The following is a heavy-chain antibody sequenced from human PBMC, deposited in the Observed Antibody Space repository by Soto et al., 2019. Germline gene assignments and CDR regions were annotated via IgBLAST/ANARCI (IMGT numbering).Heavy chain of an antibody. D-gene: IGHD2-2*02. Sequence: SSETLSLTCTVSGGSISGYYWSWVRQPAGKGLEWVGRIYSDGTTNYSPSLKSRVTMSLDTSKNQFSLHLNSVTAADTAVYYCSRAGCSNSRCYTRGMDVWGQGTTVTASS. CDR3: SRAGCSNSRCYTRGMDV. CDR1: GGSISGYY. J-gene: IGHJ6*02. CDR2: IYSDGTT. V-gene: IGHV4-4*07.